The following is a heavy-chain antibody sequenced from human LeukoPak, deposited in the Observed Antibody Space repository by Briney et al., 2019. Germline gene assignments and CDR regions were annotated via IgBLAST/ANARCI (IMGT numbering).Heavy chain of an antibody. V-gene: IGHV5-51*01. CDR3: ARHYSHAWFGY. CDR1: GYTFSTYP. Sequence: GESLQISCETSGYTFSTYPIAGARRVPGRGLEWMGNFNPANSETTYSPSFQGQVPFSVDKSISTAYLQWSSLKASATAMYYCARHYSHAWFGYWGQGTLITVS. CDR2: FNPANSET. D-gene: IGHD6-13*01. J-gene: IGHJ4*02.